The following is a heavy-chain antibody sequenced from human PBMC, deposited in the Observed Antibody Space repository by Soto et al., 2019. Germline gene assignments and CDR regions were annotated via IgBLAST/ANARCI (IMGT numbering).Heavy chain of an antibody. Sequence: QVQLVESGGGVVQPGRSLRLSCAASGFTFSSYGMHWVRQAPGKGLEWVAVIWYDGSNKYYADSVKGRFTISRDNSKNTLYLQMNSLRAEDTAVYYCARGDRSGSYYTAFDYWGQGTLVTVSS. D-gene: IGHD3-10*01. J-gene: IGHJ4*02. CDR1: GFTFSSYG. CDR2: IWYDGSNK. CDR3: ARGDRSGSYYTAFDY. V-gene: IGHV3-33*01.